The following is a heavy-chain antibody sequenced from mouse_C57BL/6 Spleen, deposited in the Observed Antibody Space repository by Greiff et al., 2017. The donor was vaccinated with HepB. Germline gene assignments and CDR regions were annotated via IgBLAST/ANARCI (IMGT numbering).Heavy chain of an antibody. J-gene: IGHJ2*01. CDR1: GYTFTSYW. CDR3: ARFTTVVGGDY. V-gene: IGHV1-50*01. D-gene: IGHD1-1*01. Sequence: QVQLKQPGAELVKPGASVKLSCKASGYTFTSYWMQWVKQRPGQGLEWIGEIDPSDSYTNYNQKFKGKATLTVDTSSSTAYMQLSSLTSEDSAVYYCARFTTVVGGDYWGQGTTLTVSS. CDR2: IDPSDSYT.